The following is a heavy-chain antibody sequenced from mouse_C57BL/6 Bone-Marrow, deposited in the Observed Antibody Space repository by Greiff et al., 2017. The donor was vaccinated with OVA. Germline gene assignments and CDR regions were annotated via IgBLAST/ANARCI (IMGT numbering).Heavy chain of an antibody. Sequence: VQLQQSGAELVKPGASVKMSCKASGYTFTSYWITWVKQRPGQGLEWIGDIYPGSGSTNYNEKFKSKATLTVDTSSSTAYMQLSSLTSEDSAVYYCARGGTTVVATRYFDYWGQGTTLTVSS. D-gene: IGHD1-1*01. CDR1: GYTFTSYW. V-gene: IGHV1-55*01. CDR2: IYPGSGST. J-gene: IGHJ2*01. CDR3: ARGGTTVVATRYFDY.